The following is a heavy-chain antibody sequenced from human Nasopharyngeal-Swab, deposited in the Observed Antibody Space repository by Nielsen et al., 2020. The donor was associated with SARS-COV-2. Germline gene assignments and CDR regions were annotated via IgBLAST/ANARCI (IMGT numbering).Heavy chain of an antibody. CDR2: IYYSGST. CDR3: ARDQGAAARWII. CDR1: GGSVSSGSYY. V-gene: IGHV4-61*01. D-gene: IGHD6-6*01. Sequence: GSLRLSCTVSGGSVSSGSYYWSWIRQPPGKGLEWIGYIYYSGSTNYNPSLKSRVTISVDTSKNQFSLKLSSVTAADTAVYYCARDQGAAARWIIWGQGTLVTVSS. J-gene: IGHJ4*02.